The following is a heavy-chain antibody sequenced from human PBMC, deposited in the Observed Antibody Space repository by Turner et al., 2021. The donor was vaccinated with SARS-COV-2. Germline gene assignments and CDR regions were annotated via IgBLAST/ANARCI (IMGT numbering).Heavy chain of an antibody. CDR1: GGSISSKS. D-gene: IGHD1-1*01. CDR2: FYKIGSI. Sequence: QVQLQESGPGLVRPSETLSLPCTVSGGSISSKSWSWIRQSPGRGLAWIGYFYKIGSIDYNHTLRSRVTISVDTSKNQLSLNLISMTAADTAVYYCARHQGSTSGYDHGMNVWGQGTAVIVSS. V-gene: IGHV4-59*08. CDR3: ARHQGSTSGYDHGMNV. J-gene: IGHJ6*02.